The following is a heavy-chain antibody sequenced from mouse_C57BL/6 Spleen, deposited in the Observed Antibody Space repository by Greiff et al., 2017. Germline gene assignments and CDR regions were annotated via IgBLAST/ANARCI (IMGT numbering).Heavy chain of an antibody. CDR2: ISYDGSN. J-gene: IGHJ4*01. V-gene: IGHV3-6*01. Sequence: VQLKESGPGLVKPSQSLSLTCSVTGYSITSGYYWNWIRQFPGNKLEWMGYISYDGSNNYNPSLKNRISITRDTSKNQFFLKLNSVTTEDTATYYCASGPYYAMDYWGQGTSVTVSS. CDR3: ASGPYYAMDY. CDR1: GYSITSGYY.